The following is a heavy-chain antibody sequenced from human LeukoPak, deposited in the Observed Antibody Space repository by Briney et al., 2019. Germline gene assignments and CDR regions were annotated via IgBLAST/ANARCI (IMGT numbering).Heavy chain of an antibody. CDR3: ARHAMGSSWYYDY. Sequence: SETLSLTCTVSGGSISNYYWSWIRQPPGKGLEWIGYISYSGSTNYNPSLKSRVTISVDMSKNQFSLKLSSVTAADTAVYYCARHAMGSSWYYDYWGQGTLVTVSS. CDR1: GGSISNYY. D-gene: IGHD6-13*01. J-gene: IGHJ4*02. V-gene: IGHV4-59*08. CDR2: ISYSGST.